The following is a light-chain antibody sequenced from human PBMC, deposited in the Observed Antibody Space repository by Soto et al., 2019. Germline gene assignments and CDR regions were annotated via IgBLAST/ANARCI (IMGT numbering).Light chain of an antibody. CDR1: QGISNY. V-gene: IGKV1-27*01. CDR2: AAS. CDR3: QKYNSAPLT. Sequence: DIQITQSPSPLSASVGDRDTITFRASQGISNYLAWYQQKPGKVPKLLIYAASTLQSGVPSRFSGSGSGTDFTLTISSLQPEDVATYYCQKYNSAPLTFGGGTKVDIK. J-gene: IGKJ4*01.